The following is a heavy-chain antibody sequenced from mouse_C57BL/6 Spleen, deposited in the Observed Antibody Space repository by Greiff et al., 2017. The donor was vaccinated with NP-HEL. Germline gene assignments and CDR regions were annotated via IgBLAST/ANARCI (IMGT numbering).Heavy chain of an antibody. Sequence: QVQLKQPGAELVKPGASVKLCCKASGYTFTSYWMHWVKQRPGQGLEWIGMIHPNSGSTNYNEKFKSKATLTVDKSSSTAYMQLSSLTSEDSAVYYCAREGDYGSSHYFDYWGQGTTLTVSS. J-gene: IGHJ2*01. D-gene: IGHD1-1*01. CDR1: GYTFTSYW. CDR3: AREGDYGSSHYFDY. V-gene: IGHV1-64*01. CDR2: IHPNSGST.